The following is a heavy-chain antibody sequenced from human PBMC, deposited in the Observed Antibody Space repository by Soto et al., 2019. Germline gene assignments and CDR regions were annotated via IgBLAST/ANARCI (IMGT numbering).Heavy chain of an antibody. J-gene: IGHJ4*02. CDR1: GGSISSGGHY. CDR2: IYHSGSA. D-gene: IGHD3-22*01. CDR3: ARRYYYDRSGYYYLDY. Sequence: PSETLSLTCTVSGGSISSGGHYWNWIRQHPGKGLEWIGYIYHSGSAYYNPSLKSRVTISVDTSKNQFSLKLSSVTAADTAVYYCARRYYYDRSGYYYLDYWGQGTLVTVSS. V-gene: IGHV4-31*03.